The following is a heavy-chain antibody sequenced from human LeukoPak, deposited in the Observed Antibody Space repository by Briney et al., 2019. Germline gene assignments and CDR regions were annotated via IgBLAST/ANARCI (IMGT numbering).Heavy chain of an antibody. D-gene: IGHD6-6*01. V-gene: IGHV1-18*04. CDR2: ISAYNGNT. Sequence: ASVKVSCKASGYTFTGYYMHWVRQAPGQGLEWMGWISAYNGNTNYAQKLQGRVTMTTDTSTSTAYMELRSLRSDDTAVYYCARVRYSSSWLVDYWGQGTLVTVSS. J-gene: IGHJ4*02. CDR3: ARVRYSSSWLVDY. CDR1: GYTFTGYY.